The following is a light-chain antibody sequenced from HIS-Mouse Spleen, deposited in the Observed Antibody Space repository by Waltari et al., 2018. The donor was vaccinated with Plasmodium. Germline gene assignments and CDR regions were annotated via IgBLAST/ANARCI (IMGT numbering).Light chain of an antibody. CDR1: ALPKKY. CDR2: EDS. V-gene: IGLV3-10*01. CDR3: YSTDSSGNHRV. Sequence: SYELTQPPSVSVSPGQTARITCSGDALPKKYAYWYQQKSGQAPVLVIQEDSKRPPGSPEGFSGSSSGTMATLTIGGAQVEDEADYYCYSTDSSGNHRVFGGGTKLTVL. J-gene: IGLJ3*02.